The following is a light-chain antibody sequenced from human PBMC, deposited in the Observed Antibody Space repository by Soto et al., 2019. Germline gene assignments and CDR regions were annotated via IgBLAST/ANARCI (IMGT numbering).Light chain of an antibody. CDR1: HRAVYSSNNKNY. V-gene: IGKV4-1*01. CDR3: QQYYSTPWT. J-gene: IGKJ1*01. Sequence: DFVMTQSPDSLAASPGERATIHCKSSHRAVYSSNNKNYLAWYQQKPGQPPKLLIYWASTRESGVPDRFSGSGSGTDFTLTISSLQAEDVAVYYCQQYYSTPWTFGQGTKVDI. CDR2: WAS.